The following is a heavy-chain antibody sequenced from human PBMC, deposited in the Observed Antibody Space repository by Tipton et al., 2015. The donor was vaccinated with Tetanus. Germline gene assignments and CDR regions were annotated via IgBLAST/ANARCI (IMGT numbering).Heavy chain of an antibody. J-gene: IGHJ1*01. CDR1: GFTFSSYA. CDR3: AHGGDYCSGGSCYYEYFQH. D-gene: IGHD2-15*01. CDR2: ISYDGSNK. Sequence: SLRLSCAASGFTFSSYAMHWVRQAPGKGLEWVAVISYDGSNKYYADSVKGRFTISRDNSKNTLYLQMNSLRAEDTAVYYCAHGGDYCSGGSCYYEYFQHWGQGTLVTVSS. V-gene: IGHV3-30-3*01.